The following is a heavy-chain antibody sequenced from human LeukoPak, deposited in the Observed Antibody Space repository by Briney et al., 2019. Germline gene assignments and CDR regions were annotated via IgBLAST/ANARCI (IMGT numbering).Heavy chain of an antibody. V-gene: IGHV3-7*01. CDR2: IKQDGSEK. CDR1: GFTFSRYW. Sequence: HAGGSLRLSCAASGFTFSRYWMSWVRQAPGKGLEWVANIKQDGSEKYYVDSVKGRFTISRDNAKNSLYLQMNSLRAEDTAVYYCAGTPGYCSGSSCYSPLYWGQGTLVTVSS. D-gene: IGHD2-15*01. CDR3: AGTPGYCSGSSCYSPLY. J-gene: IGHJ4*02.